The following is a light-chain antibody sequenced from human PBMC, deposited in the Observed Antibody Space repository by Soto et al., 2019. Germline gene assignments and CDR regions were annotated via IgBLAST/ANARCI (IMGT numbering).Light chain of an antibody. CDR3: AAWDDSLNGYV. V-gene: IGLV1-44*01. CDR1: SSNIGGNT. CDR2: SNN. Sequence: QSVLTQSPSASGTPGQRVTISCSEGSSNIGGNTVNWYQQLPGTAPKLLIYSNNQRPSGVPDRSSGSKSGTSASLAISGLQSEDEADYYCAAWDDSLNGYVFGTGTKVTVL. J-gene: IGLJ1*01.